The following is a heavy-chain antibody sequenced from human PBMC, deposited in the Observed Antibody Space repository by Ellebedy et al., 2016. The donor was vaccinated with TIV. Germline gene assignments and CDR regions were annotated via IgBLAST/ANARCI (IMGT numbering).Heavy chain of an antibody. J-gene: IGHJ4*02. CDR3: ARDGRNNDGFSGLLDY. D-gene: IGHD1/OR15-1a*01. Sequence: GGSLRLSCGGSGFIFTNYNLHWVRQAPGKGLEWLAVVSINENDKHYADPVKGRFTISRDNSKNTLYLQMNSLSAEDTAVYFCARDGRNNDGFSGLLDYWGLGTLVIVSS. CDR1: GFIFTNYN. CDR2: VSINENDK. V-gene: IGHV3-30-3*01.